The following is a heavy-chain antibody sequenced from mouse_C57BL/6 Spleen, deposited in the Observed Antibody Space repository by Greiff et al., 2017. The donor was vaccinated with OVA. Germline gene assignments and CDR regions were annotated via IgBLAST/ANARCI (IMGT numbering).Heavy chain of an antibody. CDR1: GFSFNTYA. CDR2: IRSKGNNYAT. D-gene: IGHD2-4*01. Sequence: EVKLLESGGGLVQPKGSLKLSCAASGFSFNTYAMNWVRQAPGKGLEWVARIRSKGNNYATYYADSVKDRFTISRDDSESMLYLQMNNLKTEDTAMYYCVRHWGYYDYEGFAYWGQGTLVTVSA. V-gene: IGHV10-1*01. CDR3: VRHWGYYDYEGFAY. J-gene: IGHJ3*01.